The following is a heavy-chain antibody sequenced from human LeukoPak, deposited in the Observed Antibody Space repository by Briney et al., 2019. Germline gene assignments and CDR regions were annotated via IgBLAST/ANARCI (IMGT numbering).Heavy chain of an antibody. CDR2: IIPIFGTA. D-gene: IGHD2-2*01. V-gene: IGHV1-69*01. CDR3: ASRLYCSNTRCRNFPFAY. CDR1: GGTFSSYV. J-gene: IGHJ4*02. Sequence: SVKVSCKASGGTFSSYVINWVRQAPGQGLEWMGGIIPIFGTANYAQKFQDRVTITADESTSTAYMELSSLRSEDTAIYYCASRLYCSNTRCRNFPFAYWGQGTLVTVSS.